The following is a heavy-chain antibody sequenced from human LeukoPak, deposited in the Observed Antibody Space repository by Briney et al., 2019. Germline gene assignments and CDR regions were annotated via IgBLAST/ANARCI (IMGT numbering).Heavy chain of an antibody. V-gene: IGHV4-34*01. CDR1: GGPFSGYY. CDR2: INHSGST. D-gene: IGHD6-19*01. CDR3: ARGWYSSYFDY. J-gene: IGHJ4*02. Sequence: DPSETLSLTCAVYGGPFSGYYWSWIRQPPGKGLEWIGEINHSGSTNYNPSLKSRVTISVDTSKNHFSLKLSSVTAADTAVYYCARGWYSSYFDYWGQGTLVTVSS.